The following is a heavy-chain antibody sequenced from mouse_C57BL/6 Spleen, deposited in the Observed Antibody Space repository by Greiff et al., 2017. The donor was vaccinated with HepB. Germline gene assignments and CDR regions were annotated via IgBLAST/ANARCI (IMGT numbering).Heavy chain of an antibody. CDR2: ISSGGSYT. D-gene: IGHD1-1*01. CDR3: ARQGYYDGSSLWYFDV. Sequence: EVQVVESGGDLVKPGGSLKLSCAASGFTFSSYGMSWVRQTPDKRLEWVATISSGGSYTYYPDSVKGRFTISRDNAKNTLYLQMSSLKSEDTAMYYFARQGYYDGSSLWYFDVWGTGTTVTVSS. J-gene: IGHJ1*03. V-gene: IGHV5-6*01. CDR1: GFTFSSYG.